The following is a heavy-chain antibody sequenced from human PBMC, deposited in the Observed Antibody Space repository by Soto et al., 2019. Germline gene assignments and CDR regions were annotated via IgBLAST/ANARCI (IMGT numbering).Heavy chain of an antibody. V-gene: IGHV4-39*01. J-gene: IGHJ3*02. CDR2: IYFSGST. Sequence: PSETLSLTCTVSGGSITSSSYYWGWIRQPPGKGLEWIGSIYFSGSTYYNLSLKSRVTISVDTSKNQFSLKLSSVTAADTAVYYCASQRGGWYYAFDIWGQGTMVTVSS. CDR1: GGSITSSSYY. CDR3: ASQRGGWYYAFDI. D-gene: IGHD6-19*01.